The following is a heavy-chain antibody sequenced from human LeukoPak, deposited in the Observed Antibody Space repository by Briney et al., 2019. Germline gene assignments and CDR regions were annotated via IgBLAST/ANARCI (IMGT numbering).Heavy chain of an antibody. CDR3: ARHYPGGDYFIDY. D-gene: IGHD4-17*01. J-gene: IGHJ4*02. CDR1: GYSFTRYW. V-gene: IGHV5-51*01. Sequence: GESLKISCKGSGYSFTRYWIGWVRQMPGKGLEWVGIIYPDDSETRYSPPFQDQVTISADKSISTAYLQWSSLKASDTAMYYCARHYPGGDYFIDYWGQGTLVTISS. CDR2: IYPDDSET.